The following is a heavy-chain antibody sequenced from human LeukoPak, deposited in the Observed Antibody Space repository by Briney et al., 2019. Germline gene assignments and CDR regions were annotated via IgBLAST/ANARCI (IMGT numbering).Heavy chain of an antibody. Sequence: SETLSLTCTVSGASISIYYWSGIRQPAGKGLEWIGCIYGSESINYTPSLKSRVTMSVDTSKNQFSLKLSSVTAADTAVYYCARVNSGWYGRLDYWGPGTLVTVSS. V-gene: IGHV4-4*07. CDR2: IYGSESI. D-gene: IGHD6-19*01. J-gene: IGHJ4*02. CDR1: GASISIYY. CDR3: ARVNSGWYGRLDY.